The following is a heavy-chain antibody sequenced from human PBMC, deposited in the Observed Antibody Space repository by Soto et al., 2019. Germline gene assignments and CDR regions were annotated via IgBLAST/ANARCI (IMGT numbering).Heavy chain of an antibody. CDR3: AAGGGLPRYY. CDR1: GGSISSGGYS. Sequence: QLQLQESGSGLVKPSQTLSLTCAVSGGSISSGGYSWSWIRQPPGKGLEWIGYIYHSGSTYYNPSLESRVTISVDSSKNPFSLKLSPVTAADTAVYYCAAGGGLPRYYWGQGTLVTVSS. D-gene: IGHD5-12*01. V-gene: IGHV4-30-2*01. J-gene: IGHJ4*02. CDR2: IYHSGST.